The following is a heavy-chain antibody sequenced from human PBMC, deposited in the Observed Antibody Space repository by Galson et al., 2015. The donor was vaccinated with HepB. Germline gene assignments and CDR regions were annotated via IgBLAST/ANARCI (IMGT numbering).Heavy chain of an antibody. CDR1: GYTFTSYV. V-gene: IGHV7-4-1*02. CDR2: INANTGTP. D-gene: IGHD6-19*01. CDR3: AGVTSIYDFSSRAYSYYYYGMDV. J-gene: IGHJ6*02. Sequence: SVKVSCKASGYTFTSYVINWVRQAPGQGLEWMGGINANTGTPTYAQGFTGRFVFSLDTSVSPAYLQISSLKTEDTAVYYCAGVTSIYDFSSRAYSYYYYGMDVWGQGTTVAVSS.